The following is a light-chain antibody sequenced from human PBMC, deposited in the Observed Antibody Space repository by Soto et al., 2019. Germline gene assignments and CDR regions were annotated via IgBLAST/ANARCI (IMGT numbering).Light chain of an antibody. Sequence: EIVLTQSPATLSLSPGERATLACRASQSVSSNLAWYQQKPGQAPRFLIYGASTRATGIPARFSGSGSGTEFTLTISSLQPEDFATYYCQQYDSYPLTFGGGTKVDIK. CDR2: GAS. J-gene: IGKJ4*01. CDR3: QQYDSYPLT. CDR1: QSVSSN. V-gene: IGKV3-15*01.